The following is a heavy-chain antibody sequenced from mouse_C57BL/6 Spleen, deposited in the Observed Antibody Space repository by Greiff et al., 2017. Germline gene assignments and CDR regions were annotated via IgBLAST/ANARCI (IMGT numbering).Heavy chain of an antibody. CDR3: ARKITTVGYWYFDV. Sequence: VQLQQPGTELVKPGASVKLSCKASGYTFTSYWMHWVKQRPGQGLEWIGNINPSNGGTNYNEKFKSKATLTVDKSSSTAYMQLSSLTSEDSAVYYCARKITTVGYWYFDVWGTGTTVTVSS. D-gene: IGHD1-1*01. CDR1: GYTFTSYW. V-gene: IGHV1-53*01. J-gene: IGHJ1*03. CDR2: INPSNGGT.